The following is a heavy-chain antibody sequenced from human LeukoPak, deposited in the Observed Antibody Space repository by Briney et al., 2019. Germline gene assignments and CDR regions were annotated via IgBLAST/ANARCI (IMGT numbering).Heavy chain of an antibody. V-gene: IGHV3-23*03. CDR1: GFTFSSYA. Sequence: GGSLRLSCAASGFTFSSYAMSWVRQAPGKGLEWVSVIYSGGSTYYADSVKGRFTISRDNSKNTLYLQMNSLRAEDTAVYYCAKVSLDMVRGVISVWGKGTTVTISS. J-gene: IGHJ6*04. D-gene: IGHD3-10*01. CDR2: IYSGGST. CDR3: AKVSLDMVRGVISV.